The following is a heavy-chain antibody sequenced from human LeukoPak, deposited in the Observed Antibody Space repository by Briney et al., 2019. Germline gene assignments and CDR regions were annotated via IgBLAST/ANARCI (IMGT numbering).Heavy chain of an antibody. CDR3: ARHLNNFFDI. CDR1: GGSISTSSYS. D-gene: IGHD2/OR15-2a*01. Sequence: SETLSLTCSISGGSISTSSYSWGWIRRPPGKGLEWMGNISYTGTTHYNRCLKSRVTLSGDTSKNHFSLKPSSVPAADTAIYYCARHLNNFFDIWGRGTMVTVSS. V-gene: IGHV4-39*01. J-gene: IGHJ3*02. CDR2: ISYTGTT.